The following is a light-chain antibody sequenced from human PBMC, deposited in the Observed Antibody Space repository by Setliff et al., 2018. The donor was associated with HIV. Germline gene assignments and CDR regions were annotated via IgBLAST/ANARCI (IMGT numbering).Light chain of an antibody. CDR2: DVN. Sequence: QSVLTQPASVSGSPGQSITISCSGTSSDVGGYNYVSWYQQHPGKAPKLMISDVNNRPSGVSNRFSGSKSGNTASLAISGLQSEDEADYYCAAWDDSLNGLYVFGTGTKVTVL. CDR3: AAWDDSLNGLYV. V-gene: IGLV2-14*03. J-gene: IGLJ1*01. CDR1: SSDVGGYNY.